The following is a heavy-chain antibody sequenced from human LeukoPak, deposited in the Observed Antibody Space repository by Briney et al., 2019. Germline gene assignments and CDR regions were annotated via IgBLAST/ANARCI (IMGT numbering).Heavy chain of an antibody. CDR3: AKEGMIRGVIDY. Sequence: SETLSLTCTVSRASISPYYWTWIRQPAGQGLEWIGHVHTSGSTNYNPSLKSRVTMSIDTSTNQFSLKLNSVTAADTAVYYCAKEGMIRGVIDYWGQGALVTVSS. D-gene: IGHD3-10*01. CDR1: RASISPYY. J-gene: IGHJ4*02. CDR2: VHTSGST. V-gene: IGHV4-4*07.